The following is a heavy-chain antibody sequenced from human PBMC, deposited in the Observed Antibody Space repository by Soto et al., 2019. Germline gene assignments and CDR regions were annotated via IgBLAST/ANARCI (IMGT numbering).Heavy chain of an antibody. CDR2: INAGNGNT. J-gene: IGHJ4*02. CDR1: GYTFTSYA. CDR3: ARDASVVAATPFDY. D-gene: IGHD6-19*01. Sequence: RASVKVSCKASGYTFTSYAMHWVRQAPGQRLEWMGWINAGNGNTKYSQKFQGRVTITRDTSASTAYMELSSLRSEDTAVYYCARDASVVAATPFDYWGQGTLVTVSS. V-gene: IGHV1-3*01.